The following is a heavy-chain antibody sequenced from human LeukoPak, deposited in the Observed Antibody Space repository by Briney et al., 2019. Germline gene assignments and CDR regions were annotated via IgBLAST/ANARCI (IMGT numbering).Heavy chain of an antibody. V-gene: IGHV3-23*01. CDR3: AKDLGPWGSRFDY. CDR1: GFTFSSYA. D-gene: IGHD7-27*01. Sequence: PGGSLRLSCAASGFTFSSYAMSWVRQAPEKGLEWGSTISGSGGGTYYADSVKGRFTISRDNSKTTLYLQMNSLRAEDTAVYYCAKDLGPWGSRFDYWGQGTLVTVSS. CDR2: ISGSGGGT. J-gene: IGHJ4*02.